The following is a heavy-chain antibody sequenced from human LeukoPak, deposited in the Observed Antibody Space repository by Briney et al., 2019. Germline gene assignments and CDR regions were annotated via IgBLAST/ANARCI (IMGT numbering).Heavy chain of an antibody. CDR3: ARPGARYCSSTSCYNGFDY. CDR2: IIPIFGTA. J-gene: IGHJ4*02. D-gene: IGHD2-2*02. V-gene: IGHV1-69*05. Sequence: AASVKVSCKASGGTFSSYAISWVRQAPGQGLEWMGGIIPIFGTANYAQKFQGRVTMTRDTSTSTVYMELSSLRSEDTAVYYCARPGARYCSSTSCYNGFDYWGQGTLVTVSS. CDR1: GGTFSSYA.